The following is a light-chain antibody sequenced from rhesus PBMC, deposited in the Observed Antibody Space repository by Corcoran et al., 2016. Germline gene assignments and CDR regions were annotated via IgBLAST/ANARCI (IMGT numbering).Light chain of an antibody. CDR1: QGISSW. CDR2: SAS. V-gene: IGKV1-19*01. Sequence: DIQMTQSPPSLSASVGDKVTIICHSSQGISSWLAWYQQKPGKAPTPLFYSASSLQSGVPQRFSGSGSGKDYPLTISSLQPEDFATYYCPRYDALPWTFGQGTKVEIK. J-gene: IGKJ1*01. CDR3: PRYDALPWT.